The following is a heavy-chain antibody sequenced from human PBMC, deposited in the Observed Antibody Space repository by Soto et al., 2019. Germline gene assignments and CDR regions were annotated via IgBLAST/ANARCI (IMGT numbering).Heavy chain of an antibody. CDR1: GFTRINFF. Sequence: SHWYSVSGFTRINFFMRLVRKDPGKGLVWVSRINDDGRRTKYADSVEGRLTISRDNAKNTLYLQMNSLRAEDTAVYYCARDDYYDSSGSSFDYWGQGTLLTVSS. CDR3: ARDDYYDSSGSSFDY. D-gene: IGHD3-22*01. J-gene: IGHJ4*02. V-gene: IGHV3-74*01. CDR2: INDDGRRT.